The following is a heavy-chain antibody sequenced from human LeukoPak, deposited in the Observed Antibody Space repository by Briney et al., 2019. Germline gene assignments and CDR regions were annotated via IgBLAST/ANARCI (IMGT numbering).Heavy chain of an antibody. D-gene: IGHD5-12*01. V-gene: IGHV3-7*01. CDR2: INQDGSKE. CDR3: VRDGGVSGYDLLDY. Sequence: GGSLRLFCAASGFTFSNYWMTWVRQAPGKGLEWVAHINQDGSKEYYMDSVKARFTISRDNAKNSLSLQVNSLRAEDTAVYYCVRDGGVSGYDLLDYWGQGTLVTVSS. J-gene: IGHJ4*02. CDR1: GFTFSNYW.